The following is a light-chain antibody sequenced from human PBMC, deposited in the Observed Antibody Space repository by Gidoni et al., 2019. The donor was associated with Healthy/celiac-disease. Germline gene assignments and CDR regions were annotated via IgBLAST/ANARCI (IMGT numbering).Light chain of an antibody. CDR1: QSISSY. J-gene: IGKJ1*01. CDR2: AAS. CDR3: QQSYRTPLT. Sequence: DIQMPQSPSSLSASVGDRVHITCRASQSISSYLNWYQQKPVKAPKLLIYAASSFQSGVPSSVSGSGSGTDFTLTISSLQPEDFASYYCQQSYRTPLTFXQXTKVEIK. V-gene: IGKV1-39*01.